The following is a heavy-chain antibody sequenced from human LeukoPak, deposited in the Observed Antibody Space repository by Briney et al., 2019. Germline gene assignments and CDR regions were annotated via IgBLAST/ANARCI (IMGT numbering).Heavy chain of an antibody. V-gene: IGHV3-48*03. Sequence: PGGSLRLSCAASGFTFSSYEMSWVRQAPGKGLEWVSYISSSGTTIYYADSVKGRFTISRDNAKHSLFLQVNSLRAEDTAVYYCARSSGTYHFDYWGQGTLVTVSS. CDR2: ISSSGTTI. J-gene: IGHJ4*02. CDR3: ARSSGTYHFDY. CDR1: GFTFSSYE. D-gene: IGHD1-26*01.